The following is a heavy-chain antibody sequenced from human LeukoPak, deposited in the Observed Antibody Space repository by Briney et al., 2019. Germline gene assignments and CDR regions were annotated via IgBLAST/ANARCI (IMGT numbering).Heavy chain of an antibody. CDR1: AFTFSSYS. J-gene: IGHJ4*02. Sequence: GGSLRLSYAASAFTFSSYSMNWVRQAPGKGLEWVSSISSSSIYIYYADSVKGRFTISRDNAKNSLYLQMNSLRAEDTAVYYCARGGYSYDSSGHNYFDYWGQGTLVTVSS. CDR3: ARGGYSYDSSGHNYFDY. D-gene: IGHD3-22*01. V-gene: IGHV3-21*01. CDR2: ISSSSIYI.